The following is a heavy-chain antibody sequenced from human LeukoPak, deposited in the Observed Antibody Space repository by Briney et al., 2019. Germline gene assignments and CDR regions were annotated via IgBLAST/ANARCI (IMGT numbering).Heavy chain of an antibody. Sequence: EASVKVSCKASGYTFTSYYMHWVRQAAGQGLEWMGIINPSGGSTSYAQKFQGRVTMTRDTSTSTVYMELSSLRSEDTAVYYCASEHEPAYYGMDVWGKGTTVTVSS. J-gene: IGHJ6*04. CDR3: ASEHEPAYYGMDV. CDR1: GYTFTSYY. V-gene: IGHV1-46*01. CDR2: INPSGGST. D-gene: IGHD6-25*01.